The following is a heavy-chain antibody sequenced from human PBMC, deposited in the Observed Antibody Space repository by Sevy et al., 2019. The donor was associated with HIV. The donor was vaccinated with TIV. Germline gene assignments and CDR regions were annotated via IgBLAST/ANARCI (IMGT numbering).Heavy chain of an antibody. Sequence: ASMKVSCKASGYTFTSYSISWVRQAPGQGLEWMGWISDYNGYTNYAHKFQGRVTMSTETSTRTAYMELRSLRSDDTAVYFCAREGYYYRSGTYRPPNYYGMDVWGQGTAVTVSS. CDR1: GYTFTSYS. D-gene: IGHD3-10*01. CDR2: ISDYNGYT. J-gene: IGHJ6*02. V-gene: IGHV1-18*01. CDR3: AREGYYYRSGTYRPPNYYGMDV.